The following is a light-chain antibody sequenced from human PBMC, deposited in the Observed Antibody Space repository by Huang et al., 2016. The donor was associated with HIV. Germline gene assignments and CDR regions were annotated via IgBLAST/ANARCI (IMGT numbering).Light chain of an antibody. J-gene: IGKJ5*01. CDR2: GAS. V-gene: IGKV3D-15*01. CDR3: QQYDKWPPIT. Sequence: IVMTHSPAPLSVSPGERATLSCRASQSVNNNLAWYQQKPGQAPRRLIYGASTRATGIPARFSGSGSGTEFTLTISSLQFEDFAVYYCQQYDKWPPITFGQGTRLEMK. CDR1: QSVNNN.